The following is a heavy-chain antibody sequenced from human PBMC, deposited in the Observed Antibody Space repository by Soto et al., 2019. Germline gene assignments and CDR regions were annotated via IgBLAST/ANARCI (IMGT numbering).Heavy chain of an antibody. CDR3: ARDREPQAYFDY. CDR1: GFTFSSYG. J-gene: IGHJ4*02. Sequence: GESLKISCAASGFTFSSYGMHWVRQAPGKGLEWVAVIWYDGSNKYYADSVKGRFTISRDNSKNTLYLQMNSLRAEDTAVYYCARDREPQAYFDYWGQGTLVTVSS. CDR2: IWYDGSNK. V-gene: IGHV3-33*01.